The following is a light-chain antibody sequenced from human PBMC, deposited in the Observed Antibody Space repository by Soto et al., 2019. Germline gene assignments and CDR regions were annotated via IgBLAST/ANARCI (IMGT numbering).Light chain of an antibody. J-gene: IGKJ2*01. CDR2: AAS. Sequence: DLPMTQSPSSLSASVGDRVTISCRASQDINSYLAWVQQKPGKAPKSLIYAASRLQSGVPSKFSGSGSGTDFTLTISSLQPEDFATYYCQQYYTYPYTFGQGTKLEIK. CDR3: QQYYTYPYT. V-gene: IGKV1-16*02. CDR1: QDINSY.